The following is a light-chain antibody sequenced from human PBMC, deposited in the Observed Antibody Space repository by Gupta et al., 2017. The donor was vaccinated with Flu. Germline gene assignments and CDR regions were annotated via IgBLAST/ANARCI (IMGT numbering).Light chain of an antibody. CDR2: AAS. V-gene: IGKV1D-12*01. J-gene: IGKJ1*01. CDR1: QNIGIW. CDR3: QQANSFPRT. Sequence: SSVSAFVGDRVNITCRANQNIGIWLAWYQQKPGKAPKLLISAASSLQSDVPSRFSGSGSGTDFTLTLSSLQPEDSATYFCQQANSFPRTFGQGTKVDVK.